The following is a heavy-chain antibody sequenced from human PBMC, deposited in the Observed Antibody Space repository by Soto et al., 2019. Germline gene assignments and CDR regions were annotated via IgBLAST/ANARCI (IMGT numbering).Heavy chain of an antibody. D-gene: IGHD1-1*01. V-gene: IGHV1-3*01. CDR3: ARDGFRLARDY. J-gene: IGHJ4*02. Sequence: ASVKVSCKASGYTLIMYYIHWMRQAPGQRLEWMGWINAGNGNTKYSQKFQGRVTITRDTSASTAYMELSSLRSEDTAVYYCARDGFRLARDYWGQGTLVTVSS. CDR2: INAGNGNT. CDR1: GYTLIMYY.